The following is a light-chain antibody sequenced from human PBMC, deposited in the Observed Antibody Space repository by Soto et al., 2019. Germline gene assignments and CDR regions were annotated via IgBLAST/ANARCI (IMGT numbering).Light chain of an antibody. CDR2: GGS. CDR1: QSVTGSS. CDR3: QQYSSSRT. Sequence: ETVLTQSPVTLSLSPGDRATLSCRASQSVTGSSLAWFQQKPGQAPRLLIYGGSSRATGIPVRFSGSGSETDFTLTITRLEPEDFAMYYCQQYSSSRTFGQGTKVDIK. J-gene: IGKJ1*01. V-gene: IGKV3-20*01.